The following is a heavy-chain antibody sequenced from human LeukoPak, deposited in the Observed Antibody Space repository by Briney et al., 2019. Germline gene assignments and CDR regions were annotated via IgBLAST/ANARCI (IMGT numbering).Heavy chain of an antibody. CDR1: GFIFSDFY. J-gene: IGHJ4*02. CDR3: ARGGYYYDSSGYSDY. D-gene: IGHD3-22*01. CDR2: ISSGGSTI. V-gene: IGHV3-11*01. Sequence: GGSLRLSCAASGFIFSDFYMSWIRQAPGKGLEGVSYISSGGSTIYYADSVKGRFTISRDNAKNSLYLQMNSLRAEDTAVYYCARGGYYYDSSGYSDYWGQGALVTVSS.